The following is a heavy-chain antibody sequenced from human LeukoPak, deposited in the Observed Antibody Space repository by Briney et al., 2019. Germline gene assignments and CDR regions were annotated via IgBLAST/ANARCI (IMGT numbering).Heavy chain of an antibody. CDR3: ARGGWGTAIDY. Sequence: PGGSLRLSCAASGFIFSAYEMNWVRQAPGKGLEWVSYISSSGSTIYYADSVKGRFTISRDNAKNTVDLQMNSLRAEDTAVYYCARGGWGTAIDYLGQGTLVTVSS. J-gene: IGHJ4*02. CDR1: GFIFSAYE. D-gene: IGHD1-7*01. V-gene: IGHV3-48*03. CDR2: ISSSGSTI.